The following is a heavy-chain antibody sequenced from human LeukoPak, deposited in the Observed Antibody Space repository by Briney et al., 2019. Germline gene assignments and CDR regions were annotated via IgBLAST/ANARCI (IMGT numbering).Heavy chain of an antibody. V-gene: IGHV7-4-1*02. CDR3: ARATLYSSSWAYYYYGMDV. Sequence: ASVKVSCEASGYTFTSYAMNWVRQAPGQGLEWMGWINTNTGNPTYAQGFTGRFVFSLDTSVSTAYLQISSLKAEDTAVYYCARATLYSSSWAYYYYGMDVWGQGTTVTVSS. D-gene: IGHD6-13*01. CDR1: GYTFTSYA. J-gene: IGHJ6*02. CDR2: INTNTGNP.